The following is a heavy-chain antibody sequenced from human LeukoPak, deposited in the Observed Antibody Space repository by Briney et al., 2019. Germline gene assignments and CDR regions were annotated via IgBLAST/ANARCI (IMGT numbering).Heavy chain of an antibody. V-gene: IGHV3-7*03. D-gene: IGHD6-13*01. CDR2: IKQDGSEK. J-gene: IGHJ4*02. CDR3: ARVAAAGLYYFDY. CDR1: GFTFSSYW. Sequence: GGSLRLSCAASGFTFSSYWMSWVRQAPGKGLERVANIKQDGSEKYYVDSVKGRFTISRDNAKNSLYLQMNSLRAEDTAVYYCARVAAAGLYYFDYWGQGTLVTVSS.